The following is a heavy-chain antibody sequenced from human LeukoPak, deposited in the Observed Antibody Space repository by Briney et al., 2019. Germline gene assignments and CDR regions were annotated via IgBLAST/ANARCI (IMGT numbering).Heavy chain of an antibody. CDR3: ARRPYSDTSGRLSDV. D-gene: IGHD3-22*01. V-gene: IGHV3-48*02. Sequence: GGSLRLSCAASGFAFSSYNMNWVRQAPGKGLEWISYIGSSGSPTHYADSVGGRFTISRDSAKNSLYLQMNSLRDEDTAVYFCARRPYSDTSGRLSDVWGQGTTVTVSS. CDR2: IGSSGSPT. CDR1: GFAFSSYN. J-gene: IGHJ6*02.